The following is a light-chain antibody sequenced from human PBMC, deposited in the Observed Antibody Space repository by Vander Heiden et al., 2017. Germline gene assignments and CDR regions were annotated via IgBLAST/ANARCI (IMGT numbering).Light chain of an antibody. CDR3: QQYVSTRWT. J-gene: IGKJ1*01. V-gene: IGKV3-20*01. Sequence: EIVLTQSPATLSLSPGERATLSCRASQSVSSTYLAWYQQKPGQAPRLLISGASSRATGIPDRFSGSGAGTDFTLTISRLEPEDFAVYYCQQYVSTRWTFGQGSKVEIK. CDR1: QSVSSTY. CDR2: GAS.